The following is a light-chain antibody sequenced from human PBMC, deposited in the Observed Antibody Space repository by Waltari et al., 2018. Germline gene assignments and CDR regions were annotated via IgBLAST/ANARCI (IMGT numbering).Light chain of an antibody. CDR1: HDIRDD. V-gene: IGKV1-33*01. CDR3: QQYHGLPLT. CDR2: GAS. J-gene: IGKJ4*01. Sequence: DIQMTQSPSSLSASVGDKLTITCQASHDIRDDLNWYQQKRGKAPKLLIYGASNLETGVSSRFSGGRSGTDFIFSINNVQPEDIGTYYCQQYHGLPLTFGGGTTVEI.